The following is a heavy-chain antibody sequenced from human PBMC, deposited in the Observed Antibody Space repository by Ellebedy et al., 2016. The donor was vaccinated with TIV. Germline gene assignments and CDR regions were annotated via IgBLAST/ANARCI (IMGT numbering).Heavy chain of an antibody. CDR1: GYAFINYA. J-gene: IGHJ5*02. V-gene: IGHV1-3*01. CDR3: TRQMTAIGGGFDP. CDR2: ISGGNDNR. Sequence: AASVKVSCKASGYAFINYAIHWVRQAPGQGPEWMGWISGGNDNRKYLEKLQGRVTMTKDTSASTDYMELSSLRSEDTAVYYCTRQMTAIGGGFDPWGQGTLVTVSS. D-gene: IGHD5-18*01.